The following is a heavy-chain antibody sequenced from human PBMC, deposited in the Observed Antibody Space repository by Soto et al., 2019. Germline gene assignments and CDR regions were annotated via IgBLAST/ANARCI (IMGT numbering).Heavy chain of an antibody. CDR2: INNSGSS. CDR3: ARDPPRPGPFDP. Sequence: PSETLSLTCTVSGGFIIVYYWSWIRQPAGKRLEWIGRINNSGSSHYNPSLKSRVTMSVDTPKNQVSLKLESVTAADTAVYYCARDPPRPGPFDPWGQGNLVTVSS. V-gene: IGHV4-4*07. CDR1: GGFIIVYY. J-gene: IGHJ5*02.